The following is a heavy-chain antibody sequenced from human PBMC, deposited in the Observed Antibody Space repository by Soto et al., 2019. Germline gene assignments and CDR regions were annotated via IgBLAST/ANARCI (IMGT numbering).Heavy chain of an antibody. CDR1: GYTFTSYN. J-gene: IGHJ4*02. D-gene: IGHD7-27*01. V-gene: IGHV1-46*03. Sequence: QVQLVQSGAEVKKPGASVKVSCKASGYTFTSYNMHWVRQPPGQGLEWMGIINPSGGSTSYAQKFQGRVTMTRDTSTSTVYMELSSLRSEDTAVYYCARALPTGDVDYWGQGTLVTVSS. CDR3: ARALPTGDVDY. CDR2: INPSGGST.